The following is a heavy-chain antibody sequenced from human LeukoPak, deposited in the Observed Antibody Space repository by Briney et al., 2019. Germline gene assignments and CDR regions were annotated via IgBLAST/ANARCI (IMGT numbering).Heavy chain of an antibody. CDR1: GYTFTGYY. Sequence: SVKVSCKASGYTFTGYYMHWVRQAPGQGLEWMGRIIPILGIANYAQKFQGRVTITADKSTSTAYMELSSLRSEDTAVYYCAVYVSGKIWGQGTMVTVSS. V-gene: IGHV1-69*02. CDR3: AVYVSGKI. D-gene: IGHD6-6*01. J-gene: IGHJ3*02. CDR2: IIPILGIA.